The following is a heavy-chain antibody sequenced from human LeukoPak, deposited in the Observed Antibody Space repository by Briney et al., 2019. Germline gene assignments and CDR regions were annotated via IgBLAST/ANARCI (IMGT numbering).Heavy chain of an antibody. Sequence: SVKVSCKASGGTFSSYAISWVRQAPGQGLDGMGRIIPILGIANYAQKFQGRVTITADKSTSTAYMELSSLRSEDTAVYYCASPPIANIVATIYDAFDIWGQGTMVTVSS. D-gene: IGHD5-12*01. CDR3: ASPPIANIVATIYDAFDI. CDR2: IIPILGIA. V-gene: IGHV1-69*04. J-gene: IGHJ3*02. CDR1: GGTFSSYA.